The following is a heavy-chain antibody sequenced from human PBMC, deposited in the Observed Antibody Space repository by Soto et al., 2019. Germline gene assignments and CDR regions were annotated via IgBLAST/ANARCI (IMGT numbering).Heavy chain of an antibody. CDR1: GYTFTSHD. D-gene: IGHD4-17*01. Sequence: QVQLVQSGAEVKKSGASVKVSCKASGYTFTSHDINWVRQATGQGLEWMGWMNPNSGNTGYAQKFQGRAPXTXNXXISTAYMELSSLRSEDTAVYYCARWDYGVYARFDYWGQGTLVTVSS. CDR3: ARWDYGVYARFDY. J-gene: IGHJ4*02. V-gene: IGHV1-8*01. CDR2: MNPNSGNT.